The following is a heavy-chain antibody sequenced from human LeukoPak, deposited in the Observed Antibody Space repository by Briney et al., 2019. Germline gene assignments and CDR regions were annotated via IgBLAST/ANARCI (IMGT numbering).Heavy chain of an antibody. CDR3: ARDFHGSGSYRLVAFDI. J-gene: IGHJ3*02. V-gene: IGHV1-46*01. CDR2: INPSGGST. Sequence: ASVTVSCKASGYTFTSYYMHWVRQAPGQGLEWMGIINPSGGSTSYAQKFQGRVTMTRDTSTSTVYMELSSLRSDDTAVYYCARDFHGSGSYRLVAFDIWGQGTMVTVSS. CDR1: GYTFTSYY. D-gene: IGHD3-10*01.